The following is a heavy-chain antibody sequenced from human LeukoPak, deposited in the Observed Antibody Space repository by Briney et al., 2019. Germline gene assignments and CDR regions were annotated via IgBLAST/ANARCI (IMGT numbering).Heavy chain of an antibody. V-gene: IGHV3-7*01. Sequence: GGSLRLSCAASGFTFSSYWMSWVRQAPGKGLEWVANIKQDGSEKYYVDSVKGRFTISRDNAKNSLYLQMNSLRAEDTAVYYCARINSGRHLGDAFDIWGQGTTVTVSS. D-gene: IGHD1-26*01. J-gene: IGHJ3*02. CDR1: GFTFSSYW. CDR3: ARINSGRHLGDAFDI. CDR2: IKQDGSEK.